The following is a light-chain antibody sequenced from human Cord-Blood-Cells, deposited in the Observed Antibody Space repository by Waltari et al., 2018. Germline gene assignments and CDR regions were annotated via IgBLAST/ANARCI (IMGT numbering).Light chain of an antibody. Sequence: DIVMTQSPLSLPVTPGEPASISCRSSQRLLHSNGYNYLVWYLQKPGQSPQLLIYLGSKRYSGVPDRFRGSGSGTDLTLKNSRVEAEDVGVYYCMQALQTPWTIGQGTKVEIK. CDR3: MQALQTPWT. CDR2: LGS. J-gene: IGKJ1*01. V-gene: IGKV2-28*01. CDR1: QRLLHSNGYNY.